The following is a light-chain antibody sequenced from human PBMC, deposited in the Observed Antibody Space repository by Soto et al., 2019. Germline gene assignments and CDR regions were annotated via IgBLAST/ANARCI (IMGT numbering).Light chain of an antibody. CDR2: LGS. Sequence: DIVMTQSPLSLPVTPGEPASISCRSSQSLLHSNGYNYLDWYLQKPGQSPQLLIYLGSNRASGVPDRFSGSGSGTDFTLKISRVEAEDVGVYYCMQALQTPLITFGQGTDWRL. J-gene: IGKJ5*01. V-gene: IGKV2-28*01. CDR3: MQALQTPLIT. CDR1: QSLLHSNGYNY.